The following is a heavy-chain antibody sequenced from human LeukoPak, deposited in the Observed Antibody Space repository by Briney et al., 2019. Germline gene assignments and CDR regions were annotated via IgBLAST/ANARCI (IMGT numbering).Heavy chain of an antibody. D-gene: IGHD3-10*01. CDR3: ARESTSWSFEH. CDR2: ISVYNGDI. CDR1: GYTFRRYG. J-gene: IGHJ4*02. Sequence: ASVTVSCKASGYTFRRYGINWVRQAPGQGLEWMGWISVYNGDIDFSQRLQGRFTMTTDTSTNTASMELRNLTSDDTAVYFCARESTSWSFEHWDQGTLVTVS. V-gene: IGHV1-18*01.